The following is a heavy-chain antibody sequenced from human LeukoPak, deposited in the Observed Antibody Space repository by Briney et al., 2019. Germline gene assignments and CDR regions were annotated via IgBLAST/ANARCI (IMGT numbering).Heavy chain of an antibody. Sequence: PSETLSLTCTVSGGSISSYYWSWIRQPPGKGLEWIGSIYYSGSTYYNPSLKSRVTISVDTSKNQFSLKLSSVTAADTAVYYCARLTQQWLGDYWGQGTLVTVSS. D-gene: IGHD6-19*01. CDR1: GGSISSYY. CDR3: ARLTQQWLGDY. V-gene: IGHV4-59*05. CDR2: IYYSGST. J-gene: IGHJ4*02.